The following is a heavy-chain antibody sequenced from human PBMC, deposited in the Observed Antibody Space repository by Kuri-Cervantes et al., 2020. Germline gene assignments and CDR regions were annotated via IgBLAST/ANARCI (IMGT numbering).Heavy chain of an antibody. V-gene: IGHV3-9*01. D-gene: IGHD3-3*01. J-gene: IGHJ6*02. Sequence: SLKISCAASGFTFGAYAMHWVRQAPGKGLEWVSGISWNSGSIGYADSVKGRFTISRDNAKNSLYLQMNSLRAEDTAVYYCAKGLDRITIFGVVIFYYYYYGMDVWGQGTTVTVSS. CDR2: ISWNSGSI. CDR3: AKGLDRITIFGVVIFYYYYYGMDV. CDR1: GFTFGAYA.